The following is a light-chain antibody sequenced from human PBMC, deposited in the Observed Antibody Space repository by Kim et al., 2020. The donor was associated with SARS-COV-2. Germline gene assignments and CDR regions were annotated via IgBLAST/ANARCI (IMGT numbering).Light chain of an antibody. J-gene: IGKJ4*02. CDR1: QRINNT. Sequence: VSPGEGFALSCRASQRINNTLAWYHQKPGQAPRLVIYGASTRATGIPARFSGSGSGTEFTLTISSLQPEDSAVYYCQQYYLWPRTFGVGTKVDI. CDR3: QQYYLWPRT. V-gene: IGKV3-15*01. CDR2: GAS.